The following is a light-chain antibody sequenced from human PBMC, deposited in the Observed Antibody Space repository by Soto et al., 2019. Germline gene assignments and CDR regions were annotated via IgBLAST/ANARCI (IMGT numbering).Light chain of an antibody. CDR3: QQHYNTPLA. CDR2: WAS. CDR1: QNLLYSPNNKNY. Sequence: DFVMTQSPDSLAVPLGERATINCKSSQNLLYSPNNKNYLSWFQQKPGQPPKLLIYWASTRESGVPDRFSGSGSGTDFTLTISSLQAEDVAVYYCQQHYNTPLAFGGGTKVEVK. V-gene: IGKV4-1*01. J-gene: IGKJ4*01.